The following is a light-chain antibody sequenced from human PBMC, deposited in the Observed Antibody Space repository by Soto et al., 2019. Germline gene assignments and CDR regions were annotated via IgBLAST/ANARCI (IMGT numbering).Light chain of an antibody. CDR2: GAS. Sequence: EIVLTQSPGTLSLSPGEIATLSCRASQSVSSSYLAWYQQKPGQAPRLRIYGASSRATGIPDRFSGSGSGTDFTLTISRLEPEDFAVYSCQQYGSSPLTFGGGTKVEIK. V-gene: IGKV3-20*01. CDR3: QQYGSSPLT. CDR1: QSVSSSY. J-gene: IGKJ4*01.